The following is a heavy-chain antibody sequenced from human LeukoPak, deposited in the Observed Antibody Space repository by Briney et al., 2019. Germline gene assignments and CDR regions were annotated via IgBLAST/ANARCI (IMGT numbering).Heavy chain of an antibody. CDR2: IWYDGSNK. CDR1: GITFSDFG. Sequence: GWSLRLSCAASGITFSDFGMHWVRQAPGKGLEWMAIIWYDGSNKYYADSVKGRFTISRDNSKNTMYLQMNSLRAEDTAVYYCAKASCSGGSCYSNSRDAFDIWGQGTMVTVSS. J-gene: IGHJ3*02. V-gene: IGHV3-33*06. CDR3: AKASCSGGSCYSNSRDAFDI. D-gene: IGHD2-15*01.